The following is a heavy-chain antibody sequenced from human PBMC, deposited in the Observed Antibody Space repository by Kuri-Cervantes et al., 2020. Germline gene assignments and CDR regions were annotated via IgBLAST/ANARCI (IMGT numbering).Heavy chain of an antibody. Sequence: FQPSGFTFSSDPLNWVRQAPGKGLGGVAVISCDGGNKYYAESLKGRFTIYRDNSKNTLYVQMYSLRVEDSAVYYSARGWWKLVAAGADFWGQGTQVTVSS. CDR2: ISCDGGNK. CDR3: ARGWWKLVAAGADF. CDR1: GFTFSSDP. J-gene: IGHJ4*02. D-gene: IGHD6-13*01. V-gene: IGHV3-30*01.